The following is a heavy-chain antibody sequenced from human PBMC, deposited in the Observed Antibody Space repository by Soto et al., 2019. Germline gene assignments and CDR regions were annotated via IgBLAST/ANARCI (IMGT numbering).Heavy chain of an antibody. V-gene: IGHV3-30*18. D-gene: IGHD3-3*01. CDR3: AKDQQGFLYYYGMDV. J-gene: IGHJ6*02. Sequence: VQLVESGGGLVQPGGSLRLSCAASGFTFSSYGMHWVRQAPGKGLEWVAVISYDGSNKYYADSVKGRFTISRDNSKNTLYLQMNSLRAEDTAVYYCAKDQQGFLYYYGMDVWCQGTTVTVSS. CDR2: ISYDGSNK. CDR1: GFTFSSYG.